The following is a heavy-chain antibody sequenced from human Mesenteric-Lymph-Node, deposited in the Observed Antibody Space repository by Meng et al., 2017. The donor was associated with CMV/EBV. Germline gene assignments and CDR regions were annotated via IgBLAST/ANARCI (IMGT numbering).Heavy chain of an antibody. CDR1: GYTFSTFA. CDR2: INTDNGKA. CDR3: ARFMIPYYYFDY. V-gene: IGHV1-3*04. D-gene: IGHD3-10*01. J-gene: IGHJ4*02. Sequence: KASGYTFSTFAVHSVRQAPGQRLEWMGWINTDNGKARYSQNFQGRVTFTSDTSAGTAYMEVSSLRSEDTAVYYCARFMIPYYYFDYWGQGTLVTVSS.